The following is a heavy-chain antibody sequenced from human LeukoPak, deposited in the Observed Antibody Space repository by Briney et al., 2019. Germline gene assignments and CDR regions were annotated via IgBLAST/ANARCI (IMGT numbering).Heavy chain of an antibody. V-gene: IGHV3-30*18. Sequence: GRSLRLTCAACGFIFSSYGMHWVRQAPGKGLERVAVISYDGSNKYYADSVKGRFTISRDNTKNTLYLEMNSLRAEDTAVYYCAKAEWGSGWYRVGDYWGQGKLVTVSS. J-gene: IGHJ4*02. CDR1: GFIFSSYG. CDR3: AKAEWGSGWYRVGDY. CDR2: ISYDGSNK. D-gene: IGHD6-19*01.